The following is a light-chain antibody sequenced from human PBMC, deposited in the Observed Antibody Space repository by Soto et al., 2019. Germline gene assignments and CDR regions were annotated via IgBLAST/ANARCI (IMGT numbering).Light chain of an antibody. V-gene: IGKV3-20*01. CDR3: QQYASSPRT. Sequence: PWERATLSCRASQSVSGSYLAWYQQKPGQAPRLLIYDASSRATGIPDRFSGSGSGTDFTLTISRLEPEDFAVYYCQQYASSPRTFGQGTKVDIK. CDR2: DAS. J-gene: IGKJ1*01. CDR1: QSVSGSY.